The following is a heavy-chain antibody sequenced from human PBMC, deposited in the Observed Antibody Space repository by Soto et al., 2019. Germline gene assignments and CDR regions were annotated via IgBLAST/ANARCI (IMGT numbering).Heavy chain of an antibody. J-gene: IGHJ6*03. CDR1: GGSISSSSYY. Sequence: SETLSLTCTVSGGSISSSSYYWGWIRQPPGKGLEWIGSIYYSGSTYYNPSLKSRVTISVDTSKNQFSLKLSSVTAADTAVYYCARHRSVVVVAATPGGRYYMDVWGKGTTVTVSS. D-gene: IGHD2-15*01. CDR2: IYYSGST. CDR3: ARHRSVVVVAATPGGRYYMDV. V-gene: IGHV4-39*01.